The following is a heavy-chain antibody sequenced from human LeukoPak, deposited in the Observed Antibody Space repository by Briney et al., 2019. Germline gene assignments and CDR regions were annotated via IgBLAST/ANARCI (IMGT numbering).Heavy chain of an antibody. CDR1: GYTFTSNY. J-gene: IGHJ3*02. D-gene: IGHD1-26*01. V-gene: IGHV1-46*01. CDR2: ISPSGGST. Sequence: GASVKVSCKAFGYTFTSNYMHWVRQAPGQGPEWMGVISPSGGSTTYAQKFQGRVTLTRDMSTSTDYLELSSLRSEDTAVYYCVRPKWELLSDAFDIWGQGTMVTVSS. CDR3: VRPKWELLSDAFDI.